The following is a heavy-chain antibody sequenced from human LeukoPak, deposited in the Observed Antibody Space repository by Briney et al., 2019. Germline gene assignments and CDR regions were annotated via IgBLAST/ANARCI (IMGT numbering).Heavy chain of an antibody. V-gene: IGHV1-18*01. CDR2: ISAYNGNT. CDR3: ASFLIFPLIRVFGDYYYGMDV. J-gene: IGHJ6*02. Sequence: GSSVKVSCKASGGTFSSYAISWVRQAPGQGLEWMGWISAYNGNTNYAQKLQGRVTMTTDTSTSTAYMELGSLRSDDTAVYYCASFLIFPLIRVFGDYYYGMDVWGQGTTVTVSS. CDR1: GGTFSSYA. D-gene: IGHD3-3*01.